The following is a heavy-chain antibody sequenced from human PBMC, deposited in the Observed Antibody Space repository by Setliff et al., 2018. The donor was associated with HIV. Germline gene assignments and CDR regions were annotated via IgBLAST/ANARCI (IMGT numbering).Heavy chain of an antibody. Sequence: PSETLSLTCTVSSASGNSHYWAWIRQPPGKGLEWNGSLYYSGNTNYNPSLKSRVTISADTSTNQFPLKLTSVTAADTAVYYCAGVLSSGYYDGPWGQGTMVTVSS. V-gene: IGHV4-59*02. CDR1: SASGNSHY. J-gene: IGHJ5*02. D-gene: IGHD3-22*01. CDR2: LYYSGNT. CDR3: AGVLSSGYYDGP.